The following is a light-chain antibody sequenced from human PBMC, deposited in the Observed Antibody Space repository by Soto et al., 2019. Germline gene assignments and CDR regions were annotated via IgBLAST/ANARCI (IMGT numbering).Light chain of an antibody. V-gene: IGKV1-5*03. CDR1: ESISNF. CDR3: QPYNSYSRT. J-gene: IGKJ1*01. CDR2: KAS. Sequence: DLQMTQSRSTLSASGGDRVPITCRASESISNFLAWYQQKPGKAPNLLIYKASSLESGVPSRFSGSGSGTEFTLTISSLQPDDFATYYCQPYNSYSRTFGQGTKVDIK.